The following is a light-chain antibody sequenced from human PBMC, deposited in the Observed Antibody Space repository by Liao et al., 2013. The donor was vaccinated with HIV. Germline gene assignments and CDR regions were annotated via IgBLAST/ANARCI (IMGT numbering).Light chain of an antibody. V-gene: IGLV3-1*01. CDR3: QSWDSATVL. J-gene: IGLJ2*01. CDR1: KLGDKY. CDR2: QGD. Sequence: SYELTQAPSVSVSPGQTASITCSGDKLGDKYACWYQQKPGQSPVLVIYQGDQRPSGIPERFSGSHSGSTATLTISGAQAMDEAHYYCQSWDSATVLFGGGTKLTVL.